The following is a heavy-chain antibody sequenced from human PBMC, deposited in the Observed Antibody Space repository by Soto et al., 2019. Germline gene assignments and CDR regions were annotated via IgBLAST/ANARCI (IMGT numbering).Heavy chain of an antibody. CDR2: ISTSGSTV. CDR1: RFTFSTYE. Sequence: SGGSLRLSCAASRFTFSTYEMNGVRQAPGKGLEWVSYISTSGSTVYYADSVKGRFTISRDNTRNSLYLQMNSLRDEDTALYYCVRYCSTTLCNGVATRTFDYWGQGTLVTVSS. CDR3: VRYCSTTLCNGVATRTFDY. V-gene: IGHV3-48*03. D-gene: IGHD2-2*01. J-gene: IGHJ4*02.